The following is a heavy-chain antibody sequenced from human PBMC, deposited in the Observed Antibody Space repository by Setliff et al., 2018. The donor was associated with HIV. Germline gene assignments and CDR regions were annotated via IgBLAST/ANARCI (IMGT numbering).Heavy chain of an antibody. Sequence: GESLKISCKTSGSSFATYWVGWVRQMPGKGLEWLGIPYFGDSDPKYNPSFEGQVTISADKSIKTAFLQWRSLKTSDTAIYYCARGRGGYFGGGRYYNLPYFDSWGQGTLVTVSS. CDR1: GSSFATYW. V-gene: IGHV5-51*01. CDR2: PYFGDSDP. CDR3: ARGRGGYFGGGRYYNLPYFDS. D-gene: IGHD2-15*01. J-gene: IGHJ4*02.